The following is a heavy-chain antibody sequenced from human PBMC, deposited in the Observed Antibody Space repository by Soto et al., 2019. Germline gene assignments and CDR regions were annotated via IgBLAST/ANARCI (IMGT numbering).Heavy chain of an antibody. CDR3: ALVATMLSPPFDT. Sequence: GESLKISCKGSGYSFTSYWISWVRQMPGKGLEWMGRIDPSDSYTNYSPSFQGHVTISADKSISTAYLQWSSLKASDTAMYYCALVATMLSPPFDTWGQGTLVIVSS. CDR2: IDPSDSYT. D-gene: IGHD5-12*01. J-gene: IGHJ5*02. CDR1: GYSFTSYW. V-gene: IGHV5-10-1*01.